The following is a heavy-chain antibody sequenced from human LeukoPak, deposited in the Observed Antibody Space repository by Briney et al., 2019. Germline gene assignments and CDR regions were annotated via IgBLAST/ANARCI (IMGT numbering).Heavy chain of an antibody. CDR3: ARAPSSGYHFDY. V-gene: IGHV4-39*07. CDR1: GGSISSITYY. J-gene: IGHJ4*02. Sequence: SETLSLTCTVSGGSISSITYYWGWIRQPPGKGLEWVGHMYYRGNTFYNPSLKSRVTISVDTSKNQFSLKLRSVTAADTAVYYCARAPSSGYHFDYWGQGTLVTVSS. CDR2: MYYRGNT. D-gene: IGHD3-22*01.